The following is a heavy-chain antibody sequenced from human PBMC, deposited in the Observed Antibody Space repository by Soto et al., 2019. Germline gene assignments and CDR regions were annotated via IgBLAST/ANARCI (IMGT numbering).Heavy chain of an antibody. D-gene: IGHD2-15*01. V-gene: IGHV1-69*12. CDR3: ARSRFVVGVTEDYYGMDV. Sequence: QVQLVQSGAEVKKPGSSVKVSCKSSGGTFSNSPISWVRQAPGQGLEWMGGVIPLFRTANYAQKFQGRVTITADESTNTANMELSSLRSGDTAIYYCARSRFVVGVTEDYYGMDVWGQGTTVTVSS. J-gene: IGHJ6*02. CDR2: VIPLFRTA. CDR1: GGTFSNSP.